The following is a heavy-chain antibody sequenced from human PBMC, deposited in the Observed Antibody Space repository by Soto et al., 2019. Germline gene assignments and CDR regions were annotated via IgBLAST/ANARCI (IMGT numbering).Heavy chain of an antibody. J-gene: IGHJ6*02. V-gene: IGHV4-4*07. Sequence: SETLSLTCTVSVDSITTYYWSWIRQPAGKVLEWIGRIDTSGNTNYNPSLKSRVTMSVDTSKKQFSLKLTSVTAADTAVYYCARYSNNWFQTEGMDVWGQGTTVT. CDR3: ARYSNNWFQTEGMDV. CDR2: IDTSGNT. CDR1: VDSITTYY. D-gene: IGHD6-13*01.